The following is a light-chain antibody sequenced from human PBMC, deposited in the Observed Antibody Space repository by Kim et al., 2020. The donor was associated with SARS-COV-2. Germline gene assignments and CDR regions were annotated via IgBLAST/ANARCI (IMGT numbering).Light chain of an antibody. J-gene: IGLJ2*01. Sequence: GQSVTISCTGTSSDVGGYNYVSWYQQHPGKAPKLMIYDVSKRPSGVPDRFSGSKSGNTASLTISGLQAEDEADYYCCSYAGSSWVVFGGGTQLTVL. CDR2: DVS. V-gene: IGLV2-11*01. CDR1: SSDVGGYNY. CDR3: CSYAGSSWVV.